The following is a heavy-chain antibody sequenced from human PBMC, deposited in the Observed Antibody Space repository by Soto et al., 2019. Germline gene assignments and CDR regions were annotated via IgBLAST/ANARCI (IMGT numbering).Heavy chain of an antibody. CDR2: ISYDGSNK. D-gene: IGHD3-22*01. CDR3: AKVTYYHDSSGYCVFEY. J-gene: IGHJ4*02. Sequence: GSLILSCAASGLTFSSYGMHWVLQAPGKGLEWVAVISYDGSNKYYADSVKGRFTISRDNSKNTVYLQMNSLRAEDTAVYYCAKVTYYHDSSGYCVFEYWGQGTLVTVSS. CDR1: GLTFSSYG. V-gene: IGHV3-30*18.